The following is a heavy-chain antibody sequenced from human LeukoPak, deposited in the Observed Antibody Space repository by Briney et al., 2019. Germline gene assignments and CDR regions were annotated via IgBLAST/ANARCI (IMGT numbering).Heavy chain of an antibody. Sequence: PGRSLRLSCAASGFTFSSYAMHWVRQASGKVLEWVAVISYDGSNKYYADSVKGRFTISRDNSKNTLYLQMNSLRAEDTAVYYCARDRQSLLCDYWGQGTLVTVSS. V-gene: IGHV3-30*04. CDR3: ARDRQSLLCDY. CDR1: GFTFSSYA. D-gene: IGHD3-10*01. J-gene: IGHJ4*02. CDR2: ISYDGSNK.